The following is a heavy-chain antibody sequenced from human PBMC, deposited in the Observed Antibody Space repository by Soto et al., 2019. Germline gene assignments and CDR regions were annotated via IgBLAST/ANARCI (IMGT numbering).Heavy chain of an antibody. CDR2: ISNDGSKQ. V-gene: IGHV3-30*18. CDR1: GFTFSNYG. Sequence: QVQVVESGGDAVQPGRSLRLSCAASGFTFSNYGMHWVRQAPGKGLEWVAVISNDGSKQYYGDSVKGRFTISRDNSKSTVDLQMNSLRAEVTAVYFCAKSTLYCTNGVCFVLDYWGQGTLVTVSS. D-gene: IGHD2-8*01. J-gene: IGHJ4*02. CDR3: AKSTLYCTNGVCFVLDY.